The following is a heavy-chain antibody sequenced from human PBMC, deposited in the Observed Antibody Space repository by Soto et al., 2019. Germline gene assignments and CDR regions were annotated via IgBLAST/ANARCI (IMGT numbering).Heavy chain of an antibody. CDR3: AKEGRVGYSTRIFRRDNWFDP. J-gene: IGHJ5*02. CDR2: ILYDGSNQ. D-gene: IGHD6-13*01. V-gene: IGHV3-33*06. Sequence: QVQLVESGGGVVQSGRSLRLSCAASGFTFSSYAMHWVRQAPGKGLEWVAAILYDGSNQYYADAVKGRFTISRDNSKNTLYLQMNSLRVEDTAVYYCAKEGRVGYSTRIFRRDNWFDPWGQGTPVTVSS. CDR1: GFTFSSYA.